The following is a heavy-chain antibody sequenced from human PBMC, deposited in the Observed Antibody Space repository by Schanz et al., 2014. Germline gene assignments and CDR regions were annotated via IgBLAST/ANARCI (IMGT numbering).Heavy chain of an antibody. Sequence: EVQLVESGGDLVQPGGSLRLSCAASGFTFSSYAMSWVRQAPGKGLEWVSAISGDHRNTFYADSVKGRFTISRDNAKNSLYLEMNSLRAEDTARYYCARDRRNADLDYWGQGTLVTVSS. CDR2: ISGDHRNT. CDR1: GFTFSSYA. J-gene: IGHJ4*02. CDR3: ARDRRNADLDY. D-gene: IGHD1-1*01. V-gene: IGHV3-23*04.